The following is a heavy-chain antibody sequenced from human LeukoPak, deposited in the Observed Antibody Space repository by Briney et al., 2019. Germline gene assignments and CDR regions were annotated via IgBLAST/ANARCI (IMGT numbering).Heavy chain of an antibody. CDR3: ASSDSVFQALDP. CDR1: GYTFTSYG. J-gene: IGHJ5*02. CDR2: ISAYNGNT. D-gene: IGHD2-21*01. Sequence: ASVKVSCKASGYTFTSYGISWVRQAPGQGLEWMGWISAYNGNTNYAQKLQGRVTMTTDTSTSTAYMELRSLRSDDTAVYYCASSDSVFQALDPWSQGTLVTVSS. V-gene: IGHV1-18*01.